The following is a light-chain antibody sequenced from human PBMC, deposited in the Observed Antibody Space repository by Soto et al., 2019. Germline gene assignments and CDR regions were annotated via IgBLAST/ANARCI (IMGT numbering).Light chain of an antibody. V-gene: IGKV3-20*01. CDR1: QSISFTY. CDR2: GAS. Sequence: EIVLTQSPGTLSLSPGERATLSCRASQSISFTYLAWYQQKPGQAPRLLIYGASSRATGVPDRFSGSGSGTDFTLTVCRLEPEDFAVYYCQHTGTFGQGTKVDIK. J-gene: IGKJ1*01. CDR3: QHTGT.